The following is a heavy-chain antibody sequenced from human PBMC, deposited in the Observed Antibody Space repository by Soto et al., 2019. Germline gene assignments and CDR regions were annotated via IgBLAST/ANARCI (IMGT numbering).Heavy chain of an antibody. CDR2: VYYSGSS. J-gene: IGHJ4*02. Sequence: SETLSLTCTVSGDSISGGASFWSWIRQPPGKGLEWIANVYYSGSSYYNPSLRSRLTISVDTTKNQFSLQLKSMTAADTAVYYCASLGTTMTSFDYWGQGTLVTVSS. V-gene: IGHV4-30-4*01. CDR1: GDSISGGASF. D-gene: IGHD1-7*01. CDR3: ASLGTTMTSFDY.